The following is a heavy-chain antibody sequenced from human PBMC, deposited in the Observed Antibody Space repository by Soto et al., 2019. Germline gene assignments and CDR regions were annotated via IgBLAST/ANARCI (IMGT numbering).Heavy chain of an antibody. CDR1: GFTFRTYT. Sequence: GGSLRLSCISSGFTFRTYTMNWVRQAPGKGLEWVSGIRGFSPYTFYAESVNGRFTISRDNAKNSLYLQMNSLRAEDTAVYYCARDRGYDAHDYYYNAMDVWGQGTTVTVSS. V-gene: IGHV3-21*01. D-gene: IGHD2-15*01. CDR3: ARDRGYDAHDYYYNAMDV. CDR2: IRGFSPYT. J-gene: IGHJ6*02.